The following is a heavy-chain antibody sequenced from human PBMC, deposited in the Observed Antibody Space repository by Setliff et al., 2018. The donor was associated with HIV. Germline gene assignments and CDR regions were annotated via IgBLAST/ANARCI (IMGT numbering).Heavy chain of an antibody. V-gene: IGHV4-39*07. D-gene: IGHD3-22*01. J-gene: IGHJ4*02. CDR1: GDSISSGSYY. Sequence: PSETLSLTCSVSGDSISSGSYYWGWIRQPPGKGLEWIGSIYYSGSTYYNPSLKSRVTMSVDTSKNQFSLKLRSVTAADTAVYYCAADSSGYTFDHWGQGTLVTVSS. CDR3: AADSSGYTFDH. CDR2: IYYSGST.